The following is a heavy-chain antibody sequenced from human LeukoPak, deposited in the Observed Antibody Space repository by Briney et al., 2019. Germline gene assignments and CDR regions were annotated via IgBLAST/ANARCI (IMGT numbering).Heavy chain of an antibody. CDR3: ARSPLTYYDFWSGYRGDYYYMDV. CDR1: GGSISSYY. D-gene: IGHD3-3*01. J-gene: IGHJ6*03. CDR2: IYYSGST. Sequence: SETLSLTCTVSGGSISSYYWSWIRQPPGKGLEWIGYIYYSGSTNYNPSLKSRVTISVDTSKNQFSLKLSSVTAADTAVYYCARSPLTYYDFWSGYRGDYYYMDVWGKGTTVTVSS. V-gene: IGHV4-59*01.